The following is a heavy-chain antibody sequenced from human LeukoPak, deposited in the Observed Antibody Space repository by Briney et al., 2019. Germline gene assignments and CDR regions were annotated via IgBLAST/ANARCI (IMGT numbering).Heavy chain of an antibody. CDR1: GFTFSRPG. D-gene: IGHD3-16*01. CDR3: AKEGDEFRGYLDV. J-gene: IGHJ6*03. Sequence: PGGSLRLSCAASGFTFSRPGMQWVRQAPGKGLEWVAVIHNDGTQGQYADSVKGRFTISKDNSQNTLYLQMNNLRDDDTAVYYCAKEGDEFRGYLDVWGKGTTVTVSS. CDR2: IHNDGTQG. V-gene: IGHV3-33*03.